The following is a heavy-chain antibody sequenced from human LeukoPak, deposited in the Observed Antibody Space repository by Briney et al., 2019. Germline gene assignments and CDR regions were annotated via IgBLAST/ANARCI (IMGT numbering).Heavy chain of an antibody. J-gene: IGHJ5*02. D-gene: IGHD3-10*01. V-gene: IGHV5-51*01. Sequence: GESLKISCKTSGYNFGIYWIGWVRQSPGKGLEWMGIIYPDDSNTRYSPSFEGQVTFSADKSLSIAYLQWNSLKASDTAMYYCATLFPRVGSGRFDAWGQGTLITVSS. CDR2: IYPDDSNT. CDR1: GYNFGIYW. CDR3: ATLFPRVGSGRFDA.